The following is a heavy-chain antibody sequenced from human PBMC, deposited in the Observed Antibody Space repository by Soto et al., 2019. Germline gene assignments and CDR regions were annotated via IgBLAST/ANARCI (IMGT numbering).Heavy chain of an antibody. Sequence: GGYLRLSCAASGFTFNSYAMSWVRQAPGKGLEWVSTISGSGGSTYYADSVKGRFTISRDNSKNTLYLQMDSLRAEDTAVYYCVKLSSYLYYLMDVWAKRSSVTVSS. V-gene: IGHV3-23*01. CDR3: VKLSSYLYYLMDV. J-gene: IGHJ6*03. CDR2: ISGSGGST. CDR1: GFTFNSYA.